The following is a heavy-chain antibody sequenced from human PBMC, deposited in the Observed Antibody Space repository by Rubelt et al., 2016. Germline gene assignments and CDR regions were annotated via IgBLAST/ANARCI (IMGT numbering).Heavy chain of an antibody. D-gene: IGHD4-17*01. CDR3: ARDMTVTSLRGRAVDYAMDV. CDR2: ISYDGTNK. CDR1: GFIFRSYG. J-gene: IGHJ6*02. Sequence: QVQLVESGGGVVQPGRSLRLSCAASGFIFRSYGMYWVRQAPGKGLEWVALISYDGTNKSYADSVKGRFTIARDNSKNTLYLQMNSLRVEETAVYSRARDMTVTSLRGRAVDYAMDVWGQGTTVTVSS. V-gene: IGHV3-30*19.